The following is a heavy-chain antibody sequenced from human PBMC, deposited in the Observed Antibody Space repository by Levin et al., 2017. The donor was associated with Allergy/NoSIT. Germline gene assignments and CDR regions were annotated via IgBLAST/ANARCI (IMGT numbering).Heavy chain of an antibody. Sequence: LSLTCAASGFTVSSNYMSWVRQAPGKGLEWVSVIYSGGSTYYADSVKGRFTISRDNSKNTLYLQMNSLRAEDTAVYYCASHNRDYDSSGYYPNLDYWGQGTLVTVSS. V-gene: IGHV3-66*04. CDR1: GFTVSSNY. CDR2: IYSGGST. D-gene: IGHD3-22*01. CDR3: ASHNRDYDSSGYYPNLDY. J-gene: IGHJ4*02.